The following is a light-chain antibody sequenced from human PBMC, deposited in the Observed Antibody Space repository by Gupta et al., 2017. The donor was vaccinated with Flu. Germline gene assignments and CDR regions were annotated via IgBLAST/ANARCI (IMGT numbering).Light chain of an antibody. J-gene: IGKJ1*01. Sequence: DIQLTQSPSFLSASVGDRVTITCRASQGISSYLAWYQQKPGKAPNLLIYGASTLQSGVPSRFSGSGSGTEFTLTISRRQPEDFATCYWQQGKSYPPWTFGQGTKVEIK. CDR1: QGISSY. CDR3: QQGKSYPPWT. CDR2: GAS. V-gene: IGKV1-9*01.